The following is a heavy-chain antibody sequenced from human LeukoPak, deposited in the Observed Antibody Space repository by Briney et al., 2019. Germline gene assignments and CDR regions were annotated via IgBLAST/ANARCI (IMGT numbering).Heavy chain of an antibody. CDR3: SRGYCSGGSCYFDFDY. Sequence: GGSLRLSCAASGFTFGDYGMSWFRQAPGKGLEWVGFIRSKAYGGTTEYAASVKGRFTISRDDSKRIAYLQMNSLKIEDTAVYYCSRGYCSGGSCYFDFDYWGQGTLVTVSS. CDR1: GFTFGDYG. CDR2: IRSKAYGGTT. V-gene: IGHV3-49*03. D-gene: IGHD2-15*01. J-gene: IGHJ4*02.